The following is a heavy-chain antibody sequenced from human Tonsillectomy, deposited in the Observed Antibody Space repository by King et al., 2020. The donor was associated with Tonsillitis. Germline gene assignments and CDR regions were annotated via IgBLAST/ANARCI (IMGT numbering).Heavy chain of an antibody. V-gene: IGHV3-23*04. CDR3: AKDWYYDSSGSYHYGMDV. CDR1: GFSFSSYA. Sequence: VQLVESGGGLVQPGGSLRLSCTASGFSFSSYAMSWVRQAPGKGLEWVSAISGSGGRTYYADSVKGRFTISRDNAQNTLYLHMNSLRAEDTAVYYCAKDWYYDSSGSYHYGMDVWGHGTTVTVSS. J-gene: IGHJ6*02. D-gene: IGHD3-22*01. CDR2: ISGSGGRT.